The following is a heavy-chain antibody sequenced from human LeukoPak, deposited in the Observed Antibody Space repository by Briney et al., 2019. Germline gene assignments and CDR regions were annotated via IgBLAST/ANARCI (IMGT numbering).Heavy chain of an antibody. Sequence: ASVKVSCKASGYTFTGDFIHWVRQAPGQGLEWMGWISAYNGNTNYAQKLQGRVTMTTDTSTSTAYMELRSLRSDDTAVYYCARAGQRGCSGGSCKTGWFDPWGQGTLVTVSS. CDR2: ISAYNGNT. J-gene: IGHJ5*02. CDR1: GYTFTGDF. CDR3: ARAGQRGCSGGSCKTGWFDP. D-gene: IGHD2-15*01. V-gene: IGHV1-18*04.